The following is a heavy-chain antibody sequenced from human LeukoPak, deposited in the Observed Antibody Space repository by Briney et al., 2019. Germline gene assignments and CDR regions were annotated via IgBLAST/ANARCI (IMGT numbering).Heavy chain of an antibody. CDR1: GYTFTAYY. J-gene: IGHJ4*02. D-gene: IGHD6-19*01. CDR3: ARADSSGWYGFDT. V-gene: IGHV1-2*02. Sequence: ASVKVSRKASGYTFTAYYIHWVRQAPGQGLEWMGWVNPNSGGAISAQTFQGRVTMTRDTSSSAAYMELSRLRSDDTAVYYCARADSSGWYGFDTWGQGTLVTVSS. CDR2: VNPNSGGA.